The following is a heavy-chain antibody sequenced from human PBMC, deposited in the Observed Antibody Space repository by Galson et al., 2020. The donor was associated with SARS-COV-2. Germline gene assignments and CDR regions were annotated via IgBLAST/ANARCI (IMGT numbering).Heavy chain of an antibody. CDR1: GGSIRSYY. V-gene: IGHV4-59*08. J-gene: IGHJ4*02. Sequence: ASETLSLTCTVSGGSIRSYYWNWIRQPPGKGLEWSGYIYNSGSTDYNPSLKSRVSISLDASKNQFSLRLSSVTAADTAVYYCRGYVSGSTLDYWGQGTVVTVSS. CDR3: RGYVSGSTLDY. CDR2: IYNSGST. D-gene: IGHD3-10*01.